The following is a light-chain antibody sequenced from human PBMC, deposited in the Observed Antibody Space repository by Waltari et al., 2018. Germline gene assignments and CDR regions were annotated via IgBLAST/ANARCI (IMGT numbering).Light chain of an antibody. V-gene: IGKV3-20*01. CDR3: QNHERLPAM. J-gene: IGKJ1*01. Sequence: EIVLTQSPGTLSLSPGERATLSCRASQSISRYLAWYQQKPGQAPRLLIYAASSRATGIPDRFSCSGSETDFSLTISRLEPEDFAVYYCQNHERLPAMFGQGTKVEIK. CDR2: AAS. CDR1: QSISRY.